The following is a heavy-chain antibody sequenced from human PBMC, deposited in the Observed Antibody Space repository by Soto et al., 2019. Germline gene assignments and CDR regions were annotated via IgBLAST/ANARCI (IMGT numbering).Heavy chain of an antibody. D-gene: IGHD2-15*01. CDR3: ARGLSYCSGGSCYPARGMDV. CDR2: INQSGST. Sequence: PSETLSLTCAVYGGSFSGNYWRWIRQPPGKGLEWIGEINQSGSTNYNPSLKSRVTISVDTSKNQFSLKLSSVTAADTAVYYCARGLSYCSGGSCYPARGMDVWGKGTTVTVSS. J-gene: IGHJ6*04. V-gene: IGHV4-34*01. CDR1: GGSFSGNY.